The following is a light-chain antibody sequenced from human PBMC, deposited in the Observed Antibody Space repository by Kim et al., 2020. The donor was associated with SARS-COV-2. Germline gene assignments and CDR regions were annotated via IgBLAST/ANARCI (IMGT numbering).Light chain of an antibody. Sequence: LSPGDRATLSCRASQSVSSYLAWYQQKPGQAPRLLIYDASNRATGISARFSGSGSGTDFTLTISSLEPEDFAVYYCQQRSNWPRFTFGPGTKLEI. CDR2: DAS. V-gene: IGKV3-11*01. CDR3: QQRSNWPRFT. J-gene: IGKJ3*01. CDR1: QSVSSY.